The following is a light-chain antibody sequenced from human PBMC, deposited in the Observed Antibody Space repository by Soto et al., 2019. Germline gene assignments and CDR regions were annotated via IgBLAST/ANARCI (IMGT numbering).Light chain of an antibody. CDR2: ANN. Sequence: HSVLTQPPSVSGAPGQRVTISCIGATSDVHWYQHLPGTAPRLLIYANNNRPSGVPDRFSGSRSGTSASLAITGLQPEDEADYYCQSFDSSLSALYVFGAGTKLTVL. J-gene: IGLJ1*01. CDR1: GATSD. V-gene: IGLV1-40*01. CDR3: QSFDSSLSALYV.